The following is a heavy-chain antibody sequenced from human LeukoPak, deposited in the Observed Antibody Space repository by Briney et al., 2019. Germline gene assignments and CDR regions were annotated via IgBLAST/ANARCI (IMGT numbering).Heavy chain of an antibody. J-gene: IGHJ4*02. CDR1: GGSISSGDYY. CDR2: IYYSGST. CDR3: ARGFMASGAFDY. Sequence: SETLSLTCTVSGGSISSGDYYRSWIRQPPGKGLEWIGYIYYSGSTYSNPSLKSRVTISVDTSKNQFSLKLSSVTAADTAVYYCARGFMASGAFDYWGQGTLVTVSS. V-gene: IGHV4-30-4*01. D-gene: IGHD3-16*01.